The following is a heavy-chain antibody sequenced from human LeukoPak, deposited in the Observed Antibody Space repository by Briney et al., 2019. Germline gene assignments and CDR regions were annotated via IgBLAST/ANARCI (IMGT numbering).Heavy chain of an antibody. CDR1: GGSVTTYF. CDR2: IYYSGST. CDR3: ARNAGDV. Sequence: SETPSLTCSVSGGSVTTYFWSWIRQPPGKGLEWIAYIYYSGSTNYNPSLKSRVSISVDSSKNQFSLKLRSVTAADTAVYYCARNAGDVWGQGTLVTVSS. D-gene: IGHD2-21*02. V-gene: IGHV4-59*02. J-gene: IGHJ4*02.